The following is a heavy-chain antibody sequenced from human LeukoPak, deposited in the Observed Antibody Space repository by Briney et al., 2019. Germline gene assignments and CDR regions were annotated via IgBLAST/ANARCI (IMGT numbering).Heavy chain of an antibody. J-gene: IGHJ4*02. D-gene: IGHD4-17*01. V-gene: IGHV3-23*01. Sequence: PGGSLRLSCAASGFTFSSYAMSWVRQAPGKGLEWVSAISGSGGSTYYADSVKGRLTISRDNSKNKVYLQMNSLRAEDTAVYYCVATVTILDYWGQGSLVTVSS. CDR1: GFTFSSYA. CDR2: ISGSGGST. CDR3: VATVTILDY.